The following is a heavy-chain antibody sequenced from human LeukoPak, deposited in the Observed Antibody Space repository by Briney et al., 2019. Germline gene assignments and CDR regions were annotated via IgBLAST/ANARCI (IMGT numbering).Heavy chain of an antibody. Sequence: SETLSLTCVVSGGSVSGYYWGWIRQPPGRGLEWIGYVYYSGSTNYNPSFKSRITISVDTSRNQFSLQLSSVTAADTAVYYCARGFRYGMDVWGQGTTVTVSS. V-gene: IGHV4-59*02. CDR3: ARGFRYGMDV. J-gene: IGHJ6*02. CDR1: GGSVSGYY. CDR2: VYYSGST.